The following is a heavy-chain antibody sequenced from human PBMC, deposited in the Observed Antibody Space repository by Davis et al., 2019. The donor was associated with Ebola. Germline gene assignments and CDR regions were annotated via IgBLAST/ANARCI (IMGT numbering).Heavy chain of an antibody. CDR1: GYSFTSYW. CDR2: IYPGDSDT. J-gene: IGHJ4*02. V-gene: IGHV5-51*01. D-gene: IGHD3-3*01. CDR3: ARQSTIFGVVIEYYFDY. Sequence: GESLKISCKGSGYSFTSYWIGWVRQMPGKGLEWMGIIYPGDSDTRYSPSFQGQVTISADKSISTAYLQWSSLKASDTAMYYCARQSTIFGVVIEYYFDYWGQGTLVTVSS.